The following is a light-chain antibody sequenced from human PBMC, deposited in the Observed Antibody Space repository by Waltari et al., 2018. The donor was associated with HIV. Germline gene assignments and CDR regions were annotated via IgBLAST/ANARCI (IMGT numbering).Light chain of an antibody. CDR3: QQSSRTPQT. J-gene: IGKJ5*01. V-gene: IGKV1-39*01. CDR1: QTIDTF. Sequence: DIQVTQSPSSLSPSVEDRVSTTCRASQTIDTFLNWYQQTSGKAPKLLIVAASNLQRGIPSRFGGSGSGTEFTLTVNSLQPEDFATYYCQQSSRTPQTFGQGTRLE. CDR2: AAS.